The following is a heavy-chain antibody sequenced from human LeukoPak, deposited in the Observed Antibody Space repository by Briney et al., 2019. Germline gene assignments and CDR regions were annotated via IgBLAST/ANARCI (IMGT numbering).Heavy chain of an antibody. CDR2: IHNSGTT. CDR3: AREVMVGATTA. CDR1: GASISSGSYY. Sequence: SETLSLTCTVSGASISSGSYYWSWIRQPAGKGLEWIGRIHNSGTTKYDPSLKSRVTISIDTSKNQFSLRLSSVTAADTAVYYCAREVMVGATTAWGQRTLVTVSS. D-gene: IGHD1-26*01. J-gene: IGHJ5*02. V-gene: IGHV4-61*02.